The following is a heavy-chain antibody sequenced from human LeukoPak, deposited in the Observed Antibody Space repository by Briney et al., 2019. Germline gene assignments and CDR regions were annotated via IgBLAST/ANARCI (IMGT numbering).Heavy chain of an antibody. CDR2: TYYRSKWYN. D-gene: IGHD6-13*01. J-gene: IGHJ4*02. V-gene: IGHV6-1*01. CDR1: GDSVSADSAT. CDR3: ARQLGMVFGC. Sequence: SQTISLTCAISGDSVSADSATWNWIRQSPSRGLEWLGRTYYRSKWYNDYAVSVKSRVAINPDTSKNQFSLQLNSVTPEDTAVYYCARQLGMVFGCWGQGTLVTVSS.